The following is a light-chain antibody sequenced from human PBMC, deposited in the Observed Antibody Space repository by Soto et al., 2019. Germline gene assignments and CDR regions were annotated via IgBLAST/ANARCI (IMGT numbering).Light chain of an antibody. J-gene: IGKJ1*01. Sequence: EIFLTQSPGTLPLSPGERATLSCRASQSISSSYLAWYQQKPGQAPRLLIYGASSRATGIPDRFSGSGSGTDFTLTISRLEPEDFAVYYCQQYGSSPRTFGQGTKVDIK. CDR1: QSISSSY. V-gene: IGKV3-20*01. CDR3: QQYGSSPRT. CDR2: GAS.